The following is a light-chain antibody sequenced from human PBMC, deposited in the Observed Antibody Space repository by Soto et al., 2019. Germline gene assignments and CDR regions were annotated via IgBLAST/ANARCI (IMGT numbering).Light chain of an antibody. CDR2: GAS. V-gene: IGKV3-20*01. Sequence: EIVLTHSPGTLSLSPWEIATLSCRASQSVSSSYLAWYQQRPGQAPRLLIYGASSRATGIPDRFSGSGSGTGFTLTISRLEPEDFAVYYCQQYGSPLTFGGGTKVDIK. CDR3: QQYGSPLT. J-gene: IGKJ4*01. CDR1: QSVSSSY.